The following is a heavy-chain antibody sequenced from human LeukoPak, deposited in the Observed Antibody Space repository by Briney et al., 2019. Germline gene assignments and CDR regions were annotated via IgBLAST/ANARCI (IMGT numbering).Heavy chain of an antibody. CDR3: AREGASGYLDY. D-gene: IGHD3-22*01. V-gene: IGHV3-30-3*01. CDR1: GFTFSSYA. J-gene: IGHJ4*02. Sequence: PGRSLRLSCAASGFTFSSYAVHWVRQAPGKGLEWVAVISYDGSNKYYADSVKGRFTISRDNSKNTLYLQMNSLRAEDTAVYYCAREGASGYLDYWGQGTLVTVSS. CDR2: ISYDGSNK.